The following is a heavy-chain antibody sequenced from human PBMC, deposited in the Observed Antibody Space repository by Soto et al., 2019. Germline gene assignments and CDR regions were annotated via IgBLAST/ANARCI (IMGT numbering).Heavy chain of an antibody. CDR2: ISAYKGNT. J-gene: IGHJ6*02. D-gene: IGHD6-13*01. Sequence: QVQLVQSGAEVKKPGASVKVSCKASGYTFTSYGISWVRQATGQGLEWMGSISAYKGNTNYAQKLQGRVTMTTDTSTSTDYMERRSLRSDDTAVYYCARDSKAVCYYYGMDVWGQGTTVTVSS. CDR1: GYTFTSYG. CDR3: ARDSKAVCYYYGMDV. V-gene: IGHV1-18*01.